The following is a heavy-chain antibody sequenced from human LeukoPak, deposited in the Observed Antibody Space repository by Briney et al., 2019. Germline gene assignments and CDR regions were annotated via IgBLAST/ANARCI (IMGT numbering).Heavy chain of an antibody. CDR2: IKEDGSET. D-gene: IGHD3-16*01. J-gene: IGHJ4*02. V-gene: IGHV3-7*03. CDR3: ARCGGGGSYYDY. Sequence: GGSLRLSCAASGFIFKKYWMNWVRQVPGKGLECLANIKEDGSETYYADSVKGRFTISRDDSKNTLSLQMNSLRAEDTAVYYCARCGGGGSYYDYWGQGTLVTVSS. CDR1: GFIFKKYW.